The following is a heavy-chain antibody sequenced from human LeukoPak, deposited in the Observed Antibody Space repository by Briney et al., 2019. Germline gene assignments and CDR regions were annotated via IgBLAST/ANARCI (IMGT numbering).Heavy chain of an antibody. Sequence: GGSLRLSCAASGFSLSAYWMTWVRQAPGKGLEWVSLIYTGGRTSYADSVKGRFTISRDNSKNTLYLQMNSLRGEDTAVYYCAREGDYGGDSSYYYYGMDVWGQGTTVTVSS. D-gene: IGHD4-23*01. J-gene: IGHJ6*02. CDR2: IYTGGRT. CDR3: AREGDYGGDSSYYYYGMDV. V-gene: IGHV3-66*01. CDR1: GFSLSAYW.